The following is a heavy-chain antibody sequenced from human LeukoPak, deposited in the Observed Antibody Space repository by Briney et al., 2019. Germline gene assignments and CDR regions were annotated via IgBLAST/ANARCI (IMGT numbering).Heavy chain of an antibody. Sequence: SETLSLTCTVSGGSIRSGDYYWSWIRQPPGKGLEWIGYIYYSGSTYYNPSLKSRVTISVDTPKNQFSLKLTSVTAADTAVYYCARDGSVTTNWFDPWGQGTLVTVSS. D-gene: IGHD4-17*01. CDR2: IYYSGST. CDR3: ARDGSVTTNWFDP. CDR1: GGSIRSGDYY. V-gene: IGHV4-30-4*01. J-gene: IGHJ5*02.